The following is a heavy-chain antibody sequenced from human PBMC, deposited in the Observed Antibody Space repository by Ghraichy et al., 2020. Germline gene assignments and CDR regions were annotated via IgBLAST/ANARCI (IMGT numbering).Heavy chain of an antibody. D-gene: IGHD3-10*01. CDR1: GFTFSSYE. V-gene: IGHV3-48*03. CDR3: AREKVTMVRGVSMDYFDY. Sequence: GSLRLSCAASGFTFSSYEMNWVRQAPGKGLEWVSYISSSGSTIYYADSVKGRFTISRDNAKNSLYLQMNSLRAEDTAVYYCAREKVTMVRGVSMDYFDYWGQGTLVTVSS. CDR2: ISSSGSTI. J-gene: IGHJ4*02.